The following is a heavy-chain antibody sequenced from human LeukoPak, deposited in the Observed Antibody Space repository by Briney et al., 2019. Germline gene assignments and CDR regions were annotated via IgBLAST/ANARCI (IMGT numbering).Heavy chain of an antibody. CDR2: ISSSSSTI. V-gene: IGHV3-48*04. Sequence: GGSLRLSCAASGFTFSSYSMNWVRQAPGKGLEWVSYISSSSSTIYYADSVKGRFTISRDNAKNSLYLEMNSLRGEDTAVYYCARPGGMTMVTTNYFYGMDVWGQGTTVTVSS. J-gene: IGHJ6*02. D-gene: IGHD4-17*01. CDR1: GFTFSSYS. CDR3: ARPGGMTMVTTNYFYGMDV.